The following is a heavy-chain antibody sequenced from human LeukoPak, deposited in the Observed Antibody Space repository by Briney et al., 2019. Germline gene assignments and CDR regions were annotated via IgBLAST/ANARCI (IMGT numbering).Heavy chain of an antibody. J-gene: IGHJ4*02. CDR2: ISYDGSNK. CDR1: GFTFSSYA. D-gene: IGHD6-13*01. V-gene: IGHV3-30-3*01. CDR3: AKDNKAAAGYFDY. Sequence: GGSLRLSCAASGFTFSSYAMHWVRQAPGKGLEWVAVISYDGSNKYYADSVKGRFTISRDNAKNSLYLQMNSLRAEDTALYYCAKDNKAAAGYFDYWGQGTLVTVSS.